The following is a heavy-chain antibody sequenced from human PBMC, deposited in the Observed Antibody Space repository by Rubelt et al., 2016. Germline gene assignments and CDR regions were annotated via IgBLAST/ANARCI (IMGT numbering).Heavy chain of an antibody. D-gene: IGHD6-19*01. CDR3: AKETSSGWYLDFDY. J-gene: IGHJ4*02. Sequence: EVQLVESGGGVVRPGGSLTLSCAASGFTFDDYGMSWVRQAPGKGLEWVSGINWNGGSTGYADSVKGRFTISRDNAENCLYLQMNSLRAEDTALFYCAKETSSGWYLDFDYWGQGTLVTVSS. CDR1: GFTFDDYG. CDR2: INWNGGST. V-gene: IGHV3-20*04.